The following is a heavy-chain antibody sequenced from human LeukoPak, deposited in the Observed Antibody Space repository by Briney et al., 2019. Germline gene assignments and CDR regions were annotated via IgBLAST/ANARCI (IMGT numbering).Heavy chain of an antibody. V-gene: IGHV4-34*01. D-gene: IGHD3-10*01. J-gene: IGHJ3*02. Sequence: SETLSLTCAVSGGSFSGYYWSWIRQPPGKGLEWIGEINHSGSTNYNPSLKSRVTISVDTSKNQFSLKLSSVTAADTAVYYCAGMPKRFGELSIGAFDIWGQGTMVTVSS. CDR2: INHSGST. CDR1: GGSFSGYY. CDR3: AGMPKRFGELSIGAFDI.